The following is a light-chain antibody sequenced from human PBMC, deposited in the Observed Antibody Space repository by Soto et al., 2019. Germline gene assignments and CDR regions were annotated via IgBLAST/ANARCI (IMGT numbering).Light chain of an antibody. J-gene: IGKJ1*01. CDR2: GAS. Sequence: IVMTQSPATLSVSLGERATLSCRASQSVSSNLAWYQQKPGQAPRLLIYGASTRATGIPARFSGSGSGTEFTLTISSLQSEDFAVYYCQQYNNWPPWTLGQGTKVDIK. CDR3: QQYNNWPPWT. V-gene: IGKV3-15*01. CDR1: QSVSSN.